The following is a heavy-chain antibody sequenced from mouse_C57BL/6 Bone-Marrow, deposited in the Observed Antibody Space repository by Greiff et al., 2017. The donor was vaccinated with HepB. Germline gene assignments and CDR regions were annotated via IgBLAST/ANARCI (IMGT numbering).Heavy chain of an antibody. CDR1: GFTFSDYY. V-gene: IGHV5-12*01. Sequence: EVQLVESGGGLVQPGGSLKLSCAASGFTFSDYYMYWVRQTPEKRLEWVAYISNGGGSTYYPDTVKGRFTISRDNAKNTLYLQMSRLKSEDTAMYYCARARNYYGSAYAMDYWGQGTSVTVSS. D-gene: IGHD1-1*01. CDR2: ISNGGGST. J-gene: IGHJ4*01. CDR3: ARARNYYGSAYAMDY.